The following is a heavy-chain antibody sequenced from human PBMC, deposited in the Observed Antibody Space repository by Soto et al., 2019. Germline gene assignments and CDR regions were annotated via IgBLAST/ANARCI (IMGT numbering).Heavy chain of an antibody. CDR1: GFTFDVYA. D-gene: IGHD6-13*01. J-gene: IGHJ4*02. CDR2: INYNSGSV. CDR3: AKDISLRGWVYLVVEY. Sequence: EVQLVESGVGWVQPGRSLRLSCAASGFTFDVYAMHWVRQAPRKGLEWVSGINYNSGSVGYADSVKGRFTISRDNAKNSLHLQMNSLRAEDTDVYYCAKDISLRGWVYLVVEYWGQGTLVTVS. V-gene: IGHV3-9*01.